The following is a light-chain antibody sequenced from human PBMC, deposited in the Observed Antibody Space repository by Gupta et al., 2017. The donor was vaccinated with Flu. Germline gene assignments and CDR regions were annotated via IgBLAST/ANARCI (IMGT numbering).Light chain of an antibody. CDR3: QQYDGLPPT. CDR1: QDIRYY. CDR2: DAS. J-gene: IGKJ5*01. V-gene: IGKV1-33*01. Sequence: RSSLSASIGDRVTITCQASQDIRYYLNWYQQRPGRAPKLLIYDASNLETGVPSRFTGGGSGTDFSLTITSLQPEDIATYYCQQYDGLPPTFGQGTRLEVK.